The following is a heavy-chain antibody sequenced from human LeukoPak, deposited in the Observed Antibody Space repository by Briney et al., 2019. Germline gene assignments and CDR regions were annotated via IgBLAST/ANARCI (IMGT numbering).Heavy chain of an antibody. CDR2: IYYSGST. CDR3: ATKQKKYSGYYQA. Sequence: SETLSLTCTVSGGSISSSSYYWGWIRQPPGKGLEGIGSIYYSGSTYYNPSLKSRVTISVDTSKNQFSLKLSSVTAADTAVYYCATKQKKYSGYYQAWGQGTLVTVSS. V-gene: IGHV4-39*07. D-gene: IGHD3-22*01. J-gene: IGHJ5*02. CDR1: GGSISSSSYY.